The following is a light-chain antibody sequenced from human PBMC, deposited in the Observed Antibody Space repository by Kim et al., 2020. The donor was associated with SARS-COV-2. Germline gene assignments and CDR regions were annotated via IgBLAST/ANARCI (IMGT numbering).Light chain of an antibody. J-gene: IGKJ4*01. CDR1: QTVDSSG. CDR2: GAS. CDR3: QQYGAT. V-gene: IGKV3-20*01. Sequence: DIVLTQSPATLSLSQGERATLSCRASQTVDSSGLTCYQQNPGHAPRLLIHGASGRATGIPDKFSGSGSGTAFTLTISILEPEDFAIYYRQQYGATFGGGTKVDIK.